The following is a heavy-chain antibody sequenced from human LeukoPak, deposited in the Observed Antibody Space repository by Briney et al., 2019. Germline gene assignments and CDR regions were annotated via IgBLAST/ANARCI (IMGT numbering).Heavy chain of an antibody. Sequence: GGSLRLSCAASGFTFSSYWMHWVRQAPGKGLVWVSAISGSGGSTYYADSVKGRFTISRDNSKNTLYLQMNSLRAEDTAVYYCAKDPQYYYGSGSYGFDYWGQGTLVTVSS. V-gene: IGHV3-23*01. J-gene: IGHJ4*02. CDR3: AKDPQYYYGSGSYGFDY. CDR2: ISGSGGST. D-gene: IGHD3-10*01. CDR1: GFTFSSYW.